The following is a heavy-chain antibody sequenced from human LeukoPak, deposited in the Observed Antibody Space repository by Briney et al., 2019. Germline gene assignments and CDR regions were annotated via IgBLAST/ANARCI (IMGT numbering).Heavy chain of an antibody. CDR3: ARQAGDSSGSDIDD. V-gene: IGHV5-51*01. CDR2: IYPGDSAT. Sequence: GESLKLYCKGSGYIFTSYWIRWVRQMPGKGLGWVGIIYPGDSATRYSPSFQGQVTHPADKPISTAFLQRSSLKASDTDMYSCARQAGDSSGSDIDDWGQGTLVTVS. CDR1: GYIFTSYW. D-gene: IGHD6-19*01. J-gene: IGHJ4*02.